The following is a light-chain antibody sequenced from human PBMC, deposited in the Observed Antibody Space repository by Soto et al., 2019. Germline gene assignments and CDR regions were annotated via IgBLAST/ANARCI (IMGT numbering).Light chain of an antibody. J-gene: IGKJ5*01. Sequence: EIVMTQSPASLSVSPGDSVTLSCRASQSVSSNLAWYQQKPGHAPRLLIYGTSTRATGVPARFSGSGSGTDFTLTISSLQAADFAVYHCQHYNNWPITFGQGTRLEIK. CDR1: QSVSSN. CDR2: GTS. V-gene: IGKV3-15*01. CDR3: QHYNNWPIT.